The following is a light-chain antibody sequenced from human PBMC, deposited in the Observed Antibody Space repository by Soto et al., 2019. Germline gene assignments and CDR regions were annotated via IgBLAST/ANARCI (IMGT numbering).Light chain of an antibody. Sequence: DIQMTQSPSSVSASVGDRVTITCRASQGITKWLAWYQQKPGKAPKLLLYAASTLQSGVPSRFGGSGSGTGFTLTISTLQPEDFATYYCQQADSFPLTFGGGTVVEMK. V-gene: IGKV1-12*01. J-gene: IGKJ4*01. CDR2: AAS. CDR3: QQADSFPLT. CDR1: QGITKW.